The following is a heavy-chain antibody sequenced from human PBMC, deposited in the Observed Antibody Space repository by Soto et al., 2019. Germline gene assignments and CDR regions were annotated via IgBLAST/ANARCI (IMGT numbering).Heavy chain of an antibody. CDR2: IDGSGGNR. D-gene: IGHD4-4*01. CDR1: GFTFNAYV. CDR3: ARLASDYSNAVDH. V-gene: IGHV3-23*04. J-gene: IGHJ4*02. Sequence: EVQLVESGGGLVQPGGSLRLSCAASGFTFNAYVMTWVRQAPGKGLEWVSAIDGSGGNRYYAASVKGRFIISRDNSKHKIDLQMSSLLVEDTAVYYCARLASDYSNAVDHWCQGIRVTVSS.